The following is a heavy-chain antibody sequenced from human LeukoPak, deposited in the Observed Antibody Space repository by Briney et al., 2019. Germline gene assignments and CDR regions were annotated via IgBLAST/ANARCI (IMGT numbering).Heavy chain of an antibody. CDR3: ARHTEAWFDP. J-gene: IGHJ5*02. D-gene: IGHD4-11*01. CDR1: GGSISSYY. CDR2: IYYSGST. Sequence: PSETLSLTCTVSGGSISSYYWSWIRQPPGKGLEWIGYIYYSGSTNHNPSLKSRVTISVDTSKNQFSLKLSSVTAADTAVYYCARHTEAWFDPWGQGTLVTVSS. V-gene: IGHV4-59*08.